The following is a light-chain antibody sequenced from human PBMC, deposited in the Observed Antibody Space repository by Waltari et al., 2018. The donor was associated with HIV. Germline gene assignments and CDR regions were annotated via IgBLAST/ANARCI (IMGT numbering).Light chain of an antibody. CDR3: QQYYSNPRT. V-gene: IGKV4-1*01. Sequence: DIVMNQSPDSLAVSLGERATINCKSSQSILYSSNNKNYLAWYQQKPGQPPKLLIYWASTRESGVPDRFSGSGSGTDFTLTISGLQAEDVAVYYCQQYYSNPRTFGQGTKVEIK. J-gene: IGKJ1*01. CDR1: QSILYSSNNKNY. CDR2: WAS.